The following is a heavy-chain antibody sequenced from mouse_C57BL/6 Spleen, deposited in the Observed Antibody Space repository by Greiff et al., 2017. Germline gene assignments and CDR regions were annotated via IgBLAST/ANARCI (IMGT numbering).Heavy chain of an antibody. J-gene: IGHJ4*01. CDR2: LSSGGSYT. CDR3: ARHNYYGSSYDAMDY. V-gene: IGHV5-6*01. CDR1: GFTFSSYG. Sequence: VQLKESGGDLVKPGGSLKLSCAASGFTFSSYGMSWVRQTPDKRLEWVATLSSGGSYTYYPDSVKGRFTLSRDNAKNTLDLQMSSLKSEDTAMYYCARHNYYGSSYDAMDYWGQGTSVTVSS. D-gene: IGHD1-1*01.